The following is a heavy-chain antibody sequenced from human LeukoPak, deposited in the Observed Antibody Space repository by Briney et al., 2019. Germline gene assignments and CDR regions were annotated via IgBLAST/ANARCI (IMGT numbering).Heavy chain of an antibody. CDR1: GLTFSNYA. D-gene: IGHD3-10*01. J-gene: IGHJ4*02. Sequence: PGRSLRLSCAASGLTFSNYAMHWVRQAPGKGLEWVAVITYDGITTYFDDSVKGRFTISRDTSKSMLYLQMNSLRPEDTAVYYCVKEQSSGNYRTADFWGQGTLVTVSS. CDR3: VKEQSSGNYRTADF. V-gene: IGHV3-30*18. CDR2: ITYDGITT.